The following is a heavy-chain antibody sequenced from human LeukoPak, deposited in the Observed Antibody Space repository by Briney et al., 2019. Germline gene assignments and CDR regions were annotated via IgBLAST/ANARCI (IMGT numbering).Heavy chain of an antibody. V-gene: IGHV1-8*01. CDR1: GYTFTSYD. CDR3: ARAASYSSSGKTRKNYYFDY. Sequence: ASVKVSXKASGYTFTSYDINWVRQAAGQGLEWMGWMNPNSGNTGYAQKFQGRVTMTRNTSISTAYMELSSLRSEDTAVYYCARAASYSSSGKTRKNYYFDYWGQGTLVTAPS. D-gene: IGHD6-13*01. J-gene: IGHJ4*02. CDR2: MNPNSGNT.